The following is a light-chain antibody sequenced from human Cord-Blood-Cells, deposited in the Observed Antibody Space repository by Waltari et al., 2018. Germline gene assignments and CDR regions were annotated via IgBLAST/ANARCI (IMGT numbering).Light chain of an antibody. CDR1: QRVSSY. J-gene: IGKJ4*01. CDR2: DAS. Sequence: EIVLTQSPATPSLSPGERATLSCRASQRVSSYLAWYQQKPGQAPRLLIYDASNRATGIPARFSGSVSGTDFTPTISSLEPEDCAVYYCQQRSNWLTFGGGTKVEIK. V-gene: IGKV3-11*01. CDR3: QQRSNWLT.